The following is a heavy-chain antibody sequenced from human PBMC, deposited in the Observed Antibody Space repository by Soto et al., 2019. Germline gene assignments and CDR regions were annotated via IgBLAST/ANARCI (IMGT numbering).Heavy chain of an antibody. CDR1: GGSFSGYY. V-gene: IGHV4-34*01. Sequence: SETLSLTCAVYGGSFSGYYWSWIRQPPGKGLEWIGEINHSGSTNYNPSLKSRVTISVDTSKNQFSLKLSSVTAADTAVYYCARGLYDIVVVPAAIRNYGMDVWGQGALVTVSS. CDR2: INHSGST. D-gene: IGHD2-2*01. J-gene: IGHJ6*02. CDR3: ARGLYDIVVVPAAIRNYGMDV.